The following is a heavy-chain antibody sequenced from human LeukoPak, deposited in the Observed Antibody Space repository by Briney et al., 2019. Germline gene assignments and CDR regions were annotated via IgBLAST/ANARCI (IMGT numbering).Heavy chain of an antibody. CDR1: GFTFSSYA. D-gene: IGHD6-19*01. CDR2: ISYDGSNK. V-gene: IGHV3-30-3*01. Sequence: GGSLRLSCAASGFTFSSYAMHWVRQAPGKGLEWVAVISYDGSNKYYADSVKGRFTISRDNSKNTLYLQMNSLRAEDTAVYYCAKGRTVAARFNWFDPWGQGTLVTVSS. J-gene: IGHJ5*02. CDR3: AKGRTVAARFNWFDP.